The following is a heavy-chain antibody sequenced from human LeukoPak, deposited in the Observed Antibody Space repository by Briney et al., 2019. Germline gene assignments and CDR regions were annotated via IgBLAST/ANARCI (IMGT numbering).Heavy chain of an antibody. CDR1: GFTFSSYW. D-gene: IGHD3-3*01. J-gene: IGHJ4*02. CDR2: INTDGSST. CDR3: ARANDFWSDYYHSFDY. V-gene: IGHV3-74*01. Sequence: GGSLRLSCAASGFTFSSYWMHWVRQAPGKGLVWVSRINTDGSSTSYADSVKGRFTISRDNAKNTLYLQMNSLRAEDTAVYYCARANDFWSDYYHSFDYWGQGTLVTVSS.